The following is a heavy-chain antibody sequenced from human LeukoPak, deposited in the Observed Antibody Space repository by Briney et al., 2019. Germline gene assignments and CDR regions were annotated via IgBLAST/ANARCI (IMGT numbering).Heavy chain of an antibody. Sequence: PSETLSLTCAVYGGSFSDYYWSWIRQPPGEGLEWIGEINHSGSTNYNPSLKSRVTISLDTSKKQFSLKMRSVTAADTAIYYCARSLEVEVAASWFDPWGQGTLVIVSS. V-gene: IGHV4-34*01. CDR1: GGSFSDYY. CDR3: ARSLEVEVAASWFDP. D-gene: IGHD2-15*01. CDR2: INHSGST. J-gene: IGHJ5*02.